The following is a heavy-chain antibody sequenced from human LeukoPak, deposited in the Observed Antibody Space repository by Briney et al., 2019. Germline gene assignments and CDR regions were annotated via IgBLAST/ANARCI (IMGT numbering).Heavy chain of an antibody. Sequence: PSETLSLTCAVYGGSFSGYYWSWIRQPPGKGLEWIGYIYYSGSTNYDPSLKSRVTISIDTPNNQFSLKLSSVTAADTAAYYCAAGVHGIAAAGDYYFDYWGQGTLVTVSS. CDR3: AAGVHGIAAAGDYYFDY. V-gene: IGHV4-59*01. D-gene: IGHD6-13*01. J-gene: IGHJ4*02. CDR1: GGSFSGYY. CDR2: IYYSGST.